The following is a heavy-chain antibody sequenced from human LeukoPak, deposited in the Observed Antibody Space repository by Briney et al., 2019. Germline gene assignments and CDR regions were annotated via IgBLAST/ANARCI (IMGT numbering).Heavy chain of an antibody. CDR1: GGSISSGGYY. V-gene: IGHV4-30-2*01. CDR2: IYQSGST. J-gene: IGHJ6*03. D-gene: IGHD3-3*01. Sequence: PSETLSLTCTVSGGSISSGGYYWSWIRQPPGKGLEWIGYIYQSGSTYYNPSLKSRVTISVDRSKNQFSLKLSSVTAADTAVYYCARDLTAIFGVVPGYYYYMDVWGKGTTVTVSS. CDR3: ARDLTAIFGVVPGYYYYMDV.